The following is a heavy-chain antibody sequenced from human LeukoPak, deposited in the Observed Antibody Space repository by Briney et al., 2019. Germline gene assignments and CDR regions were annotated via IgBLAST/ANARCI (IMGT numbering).Heavy chain of an antibody. CDR2: IYYSGST. CDR3: ARTSGSYFYYYGMDV. Sequence: SETLSLTCTVSGGSISSYYWSWVRQPPGKGLEWIGYIYYSGSTNYNPSLKSRVAISVDTSKNQFSLKLSSVTAADTAVYYCARTSGSYFYYYGMDVWGQGTTVTVSS. J-gene: IGHJ6*02. V-gene: IGHV4-59*01. CDR1: GGSISSYY. D-gene: IGHD1-26*01.